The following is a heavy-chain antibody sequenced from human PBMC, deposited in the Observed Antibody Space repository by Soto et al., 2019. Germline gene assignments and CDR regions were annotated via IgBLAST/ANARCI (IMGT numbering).Heavy chain of an antibody. CDR2: INPGNGNT. D-gene: IGHD2-15*01. Sequence: ASVKVSCKASGYIFTSYAMHWVRQAPGQRLEWMGWINPGNGNTKYSQKFEGRVTITKDTSASTAYMQLSSLRSEDTAVYYCARDSVVAPTTYYFDYWGQGTLVTVSS. V-gene: IGHV1-3*01. J-gene: IGHJ4*02. CDR3: ARDSVVAPTTYYFDY. CDR1: GYIFTSYA.